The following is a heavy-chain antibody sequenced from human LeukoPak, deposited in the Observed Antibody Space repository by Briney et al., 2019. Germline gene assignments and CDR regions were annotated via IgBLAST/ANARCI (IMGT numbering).Heavy chain of an antibody. Sequence: SETLSLTCAVSGSSIGTFSYWAWIRQSPGKGLEWIGTIDPSGTTFYSPSLRSRVTLSVDTSKIHFSLNLSSVTAADTAVYYCARDAWDYYGSTPDKQRHYYFDFWGRGTLVTVSP. V-gene: IGHV4-38-2*02. CDR1: GSSIGTFSY. CDR3: ARDAWDYYGSTPDKQRHYYFDF. D-gene: IGHD3-10*01. J-gene: IGHJ4*02. CDR2: IDPSGTT.